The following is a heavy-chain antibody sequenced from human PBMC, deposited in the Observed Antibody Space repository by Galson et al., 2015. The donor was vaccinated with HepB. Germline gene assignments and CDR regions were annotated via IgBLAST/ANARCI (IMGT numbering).Heavy chain of an antibody. D-gene: IGHD6-19*01. Sequence: SVKVSCKASGYTFINYDINWVRQAGGQGLEWMGWMNPKSGNTGYAQKFEGRVTMTRDTSIGTAYMELTGLKSEDSAIYFCARPPQTSGWYYNWFDSWGQGTLVTVSS. V-gene: IGHV1-8*01. CDR3: ARPPQTSGWYYNWFDS. CDR1: GYTFINYD. CDR2: MNPKSGNT. J-gene: IGHJ5*01.